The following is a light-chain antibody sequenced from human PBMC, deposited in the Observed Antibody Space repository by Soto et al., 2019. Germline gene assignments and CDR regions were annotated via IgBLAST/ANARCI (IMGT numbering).Light chain of an antibody. CDR1: QSVSNH. CDR3: QQYNNWPPRT. J-gene: IGKJ2*01. Sequence: EIVMTQSPVTLSVSPGERATLSCRASQSVSNHLAWYQQKPGQAPRLLIYVASTRATGIPARFSGSGSLTECTLTISSLQSEDFAVYYSQQYNNWPPRTFGQGTKLEIK. V-gene: IGKV3-15*01. CDR2: VAS.